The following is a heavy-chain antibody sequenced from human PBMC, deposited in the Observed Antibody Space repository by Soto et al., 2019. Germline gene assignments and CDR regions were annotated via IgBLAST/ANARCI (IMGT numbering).Heavy chain of an antibody. Sequence: ASVKVSCKASGYTFTTYAMHWVRQAPGQRLEWMGWINAGNGNTKYYADSVKGRFTISRDNSKNTLYLQMNSLRAEDTAVYYCAKDAYYDSSGYLTNWFDPWGQGTLVTVSS. CDR1: GYTFTTYA. V-gene: IGHV1-3*01. D-gene: IGHD3-22*01. J-gene: IGHJ5*02. CDR3: AKDAYYDSSGYLTNWFDP. CDR2: INAGNGNT.